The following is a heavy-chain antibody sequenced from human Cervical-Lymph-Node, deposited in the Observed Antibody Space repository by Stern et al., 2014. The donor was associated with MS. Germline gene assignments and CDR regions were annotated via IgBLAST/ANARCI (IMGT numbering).Heavy chain of an antibody. V-gene: IGHV1-69*01. CDR2: IIPIFDIV. J-gene: IGHJ4*02. CDR3: ARASLTSGYYYSHLAY. Sequence: QVQLVQSGAEVKKPVSSVKVSCKASGGTFSNYATSWVRQVPGQGLEWVGGIIPIFDIVHYAQKFQGRVTIAADESTSTAYMEMNSLTHGDTAVYYCARASLTSGYYYSHLAYWGQGTLVTVSS. D-gene: IGHD3-22*01. CDR1: GGTFSNYA.